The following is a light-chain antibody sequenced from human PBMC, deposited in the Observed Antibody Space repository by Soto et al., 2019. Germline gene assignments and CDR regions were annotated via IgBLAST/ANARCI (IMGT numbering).Light chain of an antibody. CDR1: SGHSSYI. J-gene: IGLJ1*01. CDR3: ETWDSNTRV. CDR2: LEGSGSY. Sequence: QLVLTQSSSASASLGSSVKLTCTLSSGHSSYIIAWHQQQPGKAPRYLMKLEGSGSYNKGSGVPDRFSGSSSGADSYLTISNLQFEDEADYYCETWDSNTRVFGTGTKLTVL. V-gene: IGLV4-60*02.